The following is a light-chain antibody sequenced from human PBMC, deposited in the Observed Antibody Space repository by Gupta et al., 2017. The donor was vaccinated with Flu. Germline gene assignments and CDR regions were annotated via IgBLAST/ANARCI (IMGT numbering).Light chain of an antibody. V-gene: IGLV2-23*02. CDR1: SSDVGRYNL. CDR2: EVN. CDR3: CSYAVIRDRQL. J-gene: IGLJ2*01. Sequence: QSALSQPASVSGSPGQTITISCTGTSSDVGRYNLVSWYQQYPGKAPKLLIPEVNKRPSGVSNRVSGSKSGNTAFLTISGLQSDDEADYYCCSYAVIRDRQLFGGGTKLTVL.